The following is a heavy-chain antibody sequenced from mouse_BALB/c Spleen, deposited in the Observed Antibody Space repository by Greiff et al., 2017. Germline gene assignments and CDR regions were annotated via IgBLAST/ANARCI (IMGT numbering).Heavy chain of an antibody. Sequence: EVQLQESGPGLVKPSQSLSLTCTVTGYSITSDYAWNWIRQFPGNKLEWMGYISYSGSTYYTPSLKSRISITRDTSKNQFFLQLNPVTTDDTATYYCARSGLGAMDYWGQGTSVTVSS. CDR2: ISYSGST. CDR3: ARSGLGAMDY. D-gene: IGHD3-3*01. J-gene: IGHJ4*01. V-gene: IGHV3-2*02. CDR1: GYSITSDYA.